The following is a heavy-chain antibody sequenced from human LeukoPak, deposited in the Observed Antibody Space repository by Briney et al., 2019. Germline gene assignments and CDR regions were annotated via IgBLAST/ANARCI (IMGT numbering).Heavy chain of an antibody. CDR1: GFIFSDYG. CDR3: AADYYYGSGSDWFDP. D-gene: IGHD3-10*01. V-gene: IGHV3-33*03. Sequence: GGSLRLSCAVSGFIFSDYGFHWVRQAPGKGPEWVAVTRFDGSIKQYADSVKGRFTISRDDSKNSLYLQMNSLRAEDTAVYYCAADYYYGSGSDWFDPWGQGTLVTVSS. CDR2: TRFDGSIK. J-gene: IGHJ5*02.